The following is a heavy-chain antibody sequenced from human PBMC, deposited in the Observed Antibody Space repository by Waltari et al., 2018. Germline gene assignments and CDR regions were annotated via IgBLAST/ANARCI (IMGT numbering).Heavy chain of an antibody. Sequence: EVQLVASGGGLIQPGGSLRLSCAASGFTVSSTYMSWVRQAPGKGLEWVSVIYSVGNTYYAYSVKGRFTSSRYNSKNTLYLQMNSRRADDTAVYYCARDPGGRYYFDYWGQGSLVTVSS. CDR1: GFTVSSTY. CDR3: ARDPGGRYYFDY. V-gene: IGHV3-53*01. J-gene: IGHJ4*02. CDR2: IYSVGNT. D-gene: IGHD1-26*01.